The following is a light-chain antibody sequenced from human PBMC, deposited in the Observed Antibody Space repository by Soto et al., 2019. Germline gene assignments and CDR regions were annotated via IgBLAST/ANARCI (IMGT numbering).Light chain of an antibody. CDR3: SSYAGSNNLV. V-gene: IGLV2-8*01. J-gene: IGLJ1*01. Sequence: QSVLTQPPSASGSPGQSVTISCTGTSSDVGGYNYVSWYQQHPGKAPKLMIYEVSKRPSGVPDRLSGSKSGNTASLTVFGLQAEDEADYYCSSYAGSNNLVFGTGTKVTVL. CDR1: SSDVGGYNY. CDR2: EVS.